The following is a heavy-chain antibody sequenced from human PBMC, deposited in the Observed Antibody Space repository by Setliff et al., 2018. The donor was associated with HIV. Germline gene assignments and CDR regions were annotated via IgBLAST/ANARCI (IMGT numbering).Heavy chain of an antibody. Sequence: PSETLSLTCAVSNYSISSGYYGGWIRQSPGKGLEWLGSMYHSGSTYSNPPLKSRVTMSIETSKNQLSLKLRAVTAADTAVYYGASGYNYAYSDYWGQGTLVTVSS. J-gene: IGHJ4*02. D-gene: IGHD5-18*01. CDR2: MYHSGST. CDR3: ASGYNYAYSDY. CDR1: NYSISSGYY. V-gene: IGHV4-38-2*01.